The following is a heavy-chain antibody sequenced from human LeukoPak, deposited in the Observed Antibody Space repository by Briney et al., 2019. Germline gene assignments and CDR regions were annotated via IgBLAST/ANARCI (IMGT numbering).Heavy chain of an antibody. J-gene: IGHJ4*02. Sequence: GASVKVSCKASGYTFTGYYIHWVRQAPGQGLEWMGWINPNSAGTNYAQKFQGRVTMTRDTSISTAYMELSRLRSDDTAVYYCASAVDLSSVSWYGLAYWGQGTLVTVSS. V-gene: IGHV1-2*02. CDR3: ASAVDLSSVSWYGLAY. CDR2: INPNSAGT. CDR1: GYTFTGYY. D-gene: IGHD6-13*01.